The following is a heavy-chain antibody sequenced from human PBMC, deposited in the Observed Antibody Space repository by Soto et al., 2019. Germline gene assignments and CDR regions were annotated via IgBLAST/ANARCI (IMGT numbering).Heavy chain of an antibody. J-gene: IGHJ3*02. V-gene: IGHV3-48*02. CDR1: GFTFSSYS. D-gene: IGHD3-16*02. CDR3: STATYPNDYVWGSYPFGAFDI. Sequence: PGGSLRLSGAACGFTFSSYSINWVRQAPWKGLEWVSYISSSSINIYYADSVKGRFTISRDNAKNSLYLQMNSLRDEDTAVYYFSTATYPNDYVWGSYPFGAFDIWGQRTMVAV. CDR2: ISSSSINI.